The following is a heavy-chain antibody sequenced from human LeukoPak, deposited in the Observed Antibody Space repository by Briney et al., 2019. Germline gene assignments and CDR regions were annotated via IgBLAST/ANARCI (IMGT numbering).Heavy chain of an antibody. CDR3: ARDSSGWYNGYYYYYGMDV. D-gene: IGHD6-19*01. CDR2: IYYSGST. J-gene: IGHJ6*02. CDR1: GFTFSSNG. Sequence: GSLRLSCAASGFTFSSNGMHWIRQPPGKGLEWIGYIYYSGSTNYNPSLKSRVTISVDTSKNQFSLKLSSVTAADTAVYYCARDSSGWYNGYYYYYGMDVWGQGTTVTVSS. V-gene: IGHV4-59*01.